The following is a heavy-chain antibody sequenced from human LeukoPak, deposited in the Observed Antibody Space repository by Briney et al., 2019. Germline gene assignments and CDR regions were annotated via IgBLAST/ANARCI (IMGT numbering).Heavy chain of an antibody. J-gene: IGHJ4*02. D-gene: IGHD6-13*01. CDR3: ARTGYSSSYYKFRFDY. CDR1: GGSISSSSYY. CDR2: IYYSGST. Sequence: SETLSLTCTVSGGSISSSSYYWGWIRQPPGKGLEWIGSIYYSGSTYYNPSLKSRVTISVDTFKNQFSLKLSSVTAADTAVYYCARTGYSSSYYKFRFDYRGQGTLVTVSS. V-gene: IGHV4-39*07.